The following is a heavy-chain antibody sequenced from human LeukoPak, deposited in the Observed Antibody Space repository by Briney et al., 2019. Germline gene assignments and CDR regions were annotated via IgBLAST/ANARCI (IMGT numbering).Heavy chain of an antibody. D-gene: IGHD3-3*01. CDR3: AREYYDFWSGYYSYYYMDV. CDR2: INHSGST. Sequence: SETQSLTCAVYGGSFSGYYWSWIRQPPGKGLEWIGEINHSGSTNYNPSLKSRVTISVDTSKDQFSLKLSSVTAADTAVYYCAREYYDFWSGYYSYYYMDVWGKGTTVTVSS. V-gene: IGHV4-34*01. CDR1: GGSFSGYY. J-gene: IGHJ6*03.